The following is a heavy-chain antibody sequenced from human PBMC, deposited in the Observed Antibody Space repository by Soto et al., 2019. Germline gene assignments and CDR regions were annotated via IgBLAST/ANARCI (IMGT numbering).Heavy chain of an antibody. V-gene: IGHV4-4*07. CDR1: GGSISSYY. J-gene: IGHJ4*02. CDR3: ARGGDSSGYWNYFDY. CDR2: IYTSGST. Sequence: XETLSLTCTVSGGSISSYYWSWIRQPSGKGLEWIGRIYTSGSTNYNPSLKSRVTMSVDTSKNQFSLKLSSVTAADTAVYYCARGGDSSGYWNYFDYWGQGTLVTVSS. D-gene: IGHD3-22*01.